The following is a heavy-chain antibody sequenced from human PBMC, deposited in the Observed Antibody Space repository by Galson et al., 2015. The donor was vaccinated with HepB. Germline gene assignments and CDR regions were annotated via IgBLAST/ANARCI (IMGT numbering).Heavy chain of an antibody. D-gene: IGHD4-17*01. Sequence: SVKVSCKASGYTFTTSAIHWVRQAPGQRLEWMGWINAGNGNTKYSQKFQGRVTIARDTSASTASMELSSLRSEDTAGYYCARGGEYFDNWGQGTLVSVSS. CDR2: INAGNGNT. CDR1: GYTFTTSA. J-gene: IGHJ4*02. V-gene: IGHV1-3*01. CDR3: ARGGEYFDN.